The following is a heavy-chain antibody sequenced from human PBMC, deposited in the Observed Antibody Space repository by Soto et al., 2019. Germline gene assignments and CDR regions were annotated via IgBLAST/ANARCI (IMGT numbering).Heavy chain of an antibody. CDR3: ARGIAARTPPDN. J-gene: IGHJ4*02. Sequence: PGGSLRLSCVASGFTFSGYAMSWVRQAPGKGLQWVSAIRDTGGYTYYADSVKGRFTISRDNSKNTLYLQMNSLRAEDTAVYYCARGIAARTPPDNWGQGTLVTVSS. V-gene: IGHV3-23*01. CDR2: IRDTGGYT. CDR1: GFTFSGYA. D-gene: IGHD6-6*01.